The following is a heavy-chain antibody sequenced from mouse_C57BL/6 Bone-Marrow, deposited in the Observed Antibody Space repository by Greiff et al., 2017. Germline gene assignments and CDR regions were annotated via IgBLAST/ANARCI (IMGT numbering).Heavy chain of an antibody. J-gene: IGHJ3*01. Sequence: QVQLQQPGAELVKPGASVKMSCKASGYTFTSYWITWVKQRPGQGLEWIGDIYPGSGSTNYNEKFKSKATLTVDTSSSTAYMQLSSLTSEDSAVYYCAKDDYDQAGFAYWGQGTLVTVSA. D-gene: IGHD2-4*01. CDR2: IYPGSGST. CDR3: AKDDYDQAGFAY. V-gene: IGHV1-55*01. CDR1: GYTFTSYW.